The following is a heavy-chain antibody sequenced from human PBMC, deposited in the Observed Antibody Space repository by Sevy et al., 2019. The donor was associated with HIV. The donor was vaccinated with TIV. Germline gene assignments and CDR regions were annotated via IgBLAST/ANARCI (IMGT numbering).Heavy chain of an antibody. CDR2: ISSSSSTI. J-gene: IGHJ4*02. CDR1: GFTFSSYS. D-gene: IGHD3-16*02. CDR3: ARDSSAYDYDYVWGSYRYFGFDY. Sequence: GGSLRLSCAASGFTFSSYSMNWVRQAPGKGLEWVSYISSSSSTIYYADSVKGRFTISRDNAKNSLYLQMNSLRDEDTDVYYCARDSSAYDYDYVWGSYRYFGFDYWGQGTLVTVSS. V-gene: IGHV3-48*02.